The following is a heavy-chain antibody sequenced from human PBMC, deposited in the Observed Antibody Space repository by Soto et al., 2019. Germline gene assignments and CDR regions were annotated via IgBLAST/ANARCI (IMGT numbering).Heavy chain of an antibody. CDR1: GGSISSSSYY. CDR2: IYYSGST. V-gene: IGHV4-39*01. J-gene: IGHJ4*02. CDR3: ASLEYSSSPPFDY. D-gene: IGHD6-6*01. Sequence: SETLSLTCTVSGGSISSSSYYWGWIRQPPGKGLEWIGSIYYSGSTYYNPSLKSRVTISVDTSKNQFSLKLSSVTAADTAVYYCASLEYSSSPPFDYWGQGTLVTVSS.